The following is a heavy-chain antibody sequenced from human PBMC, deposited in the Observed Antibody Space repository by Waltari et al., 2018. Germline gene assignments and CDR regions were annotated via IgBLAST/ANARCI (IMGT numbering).Heavy chain of an antibody. V-gene: IGHV4-59*11. D-gene: IGHD3-16*02. CDR3: ARVNGTGDYSWGSYRSNWYFDL. Sequence: QVQLQESGPGLVKPSETLSLTCTVSGGSISSHYWSWIRQPPGKGLEWIGYTYSSGRTIYSPALKCGVTISVDTSKNQCSLKLSSVTAADTAVYYCARVNGTGDYSWGSYRSNWYFDLWGRGTLVTVSS. J-gene: IGHJ2*01. CDR2: TYSSGRT. CDR1: GGSISSHY.